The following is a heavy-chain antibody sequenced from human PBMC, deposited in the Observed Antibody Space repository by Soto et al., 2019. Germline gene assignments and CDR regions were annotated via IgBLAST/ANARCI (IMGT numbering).Heavy chain of an antibody. CDR3: ARVPSTRDIWSYGVGGKYYYYYMDV. D-gene: IGHD1-7*01. V-gene: IGHV3-7*04. J-gene: IGHJ6*03. CDR2: IKQDGSEK. CDR1: GFSFSHYC. Sequence: EVQLVESGGGLVQPGGSLRLSCAASGFSFSHYCMSWVRQAPGKGLEWVANIKQDGSEKYDVDSVKGRFTISRDNAKNSMFLQMDSLRDEDTAVYYCARVPSTRDIWSYGVGGKYYYYYMDVWAKGPRSPSP.